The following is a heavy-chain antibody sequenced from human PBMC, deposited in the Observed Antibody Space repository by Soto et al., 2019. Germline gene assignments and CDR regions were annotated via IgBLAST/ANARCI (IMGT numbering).Heavy chain of an antibody. V-gene: IGHV3-30*18. J-gene: IGHJ6*02. CDR3: AKDQAYCSSTSCLTYYYYYYGMDV. CDR2: ISYDGSNK. D-gene: IGHD2-2*01. CDR1: GFTFSSYG. Sequence: GGSLRLSCAASGFTFSSYGMHWVRQAPGKGLEWVAVISYDGSNKYYADSVKGRFTISRDNSKNTLYLQMNSLRAEDTAVYYCAKDQAYCSSTSCLTYYYYYYGMDVWGQGTTVTVSS.